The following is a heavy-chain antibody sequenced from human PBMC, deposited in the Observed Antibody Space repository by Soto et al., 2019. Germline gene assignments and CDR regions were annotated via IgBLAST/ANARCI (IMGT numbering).Heavy chain of an antibody. J-gene: IGHJ6*02. CDR3: ARGVAVAGTGYYYYGMDV. CDR2: MNPNSGNT. V-gene: IGHV1-8*01. Sequence: ASGKGSLKGSWYTFPHFDIKLGRPATGQRVEWMGWMNPNSGNTGYAQKFQGRVTMTRNTSISTAYMELSSLRSEDTAVYYCARGVAVAGTGYYYYGMDVWGQGTTVTVSS. D-gene: IGHD6-19*01. CDR1: WYTFPHFD.